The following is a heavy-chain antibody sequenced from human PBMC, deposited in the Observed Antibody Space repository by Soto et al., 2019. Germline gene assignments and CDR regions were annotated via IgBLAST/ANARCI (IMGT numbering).Heavy chain of an antibody. CDR2: IYSGGST. V-gene: IGHV3-66*01. CDR1: GFTVSSNY. CDR3: ARDVDGWYGDGAFDI. Sequence: EVQLVESGGGLVQPGGSLRLSCAASGFTVSSNYMSWFRQAPGKGLEWVSVIYSGGSTYYADSVKGRFTISRDNSKNTLYLQMNSLRAEDTAVYYCARDVDGWYGDGAFDIWGQGTMVTVSS. J-gene: IGHJ3*02. D-gene: IGHD6-19*01.